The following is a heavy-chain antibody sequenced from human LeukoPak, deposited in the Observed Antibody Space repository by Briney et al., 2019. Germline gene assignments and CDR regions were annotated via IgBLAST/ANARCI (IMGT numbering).Heavy chain of an antibody. V-gene: IGHV1-2*02. CDR1: GYTFSGFY. D-gene: IGHD5-18*01. J-gene: IGHJ4*02. CDR3: ARDGRLRNGYDNFYI. Sequence: ASVKVSCKASGYTFSGFYINWVRQAPGQGLEWMAWINPKNGDTHYAQDFLGRVTMTRDTSISTAYMELSRLTSDDKAVYYCARDGRLRNGYDNFYIWGQGTLVTVSS. CDR2: INPKNGDT.